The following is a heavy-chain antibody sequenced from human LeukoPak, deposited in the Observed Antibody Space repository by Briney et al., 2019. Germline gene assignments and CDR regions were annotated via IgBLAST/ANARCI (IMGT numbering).Heavy chain of an antibody. V-gene: IGHV4-39*01. CDR1: GGSISISNYY. D-gene: IGHD6-13*01. Sequence: SETLSLTCTVSGGSISISNYYWGRIRQPPGKGLEWIASIYYSGTTYHYPSLKSRVTISVDTSKNQFSLKVTSVTAADTAMYFCARVGIAAAGTMDFWGQGTLVTVSS. CDR2: IYYSGTT. CDR3: ARVGIAAAGTMDF. J-gene: IGHJ4*02.